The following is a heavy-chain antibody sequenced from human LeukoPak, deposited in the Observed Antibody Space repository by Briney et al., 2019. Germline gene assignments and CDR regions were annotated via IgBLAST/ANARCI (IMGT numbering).Heavy chain of an antibody. CDR3: ARSYDSSGYWAY. V-gene: IGHV4-34*01. CDR1: GGSFSGYY. J-gene: IGHJ4*02. D-gene: IGHD3-22*01. CDR2: INHSGST. Sequence: SETLSLTCAVHGGSFSGYYWSWIRQPPGKGLEWIGEINHSGSTNYNPSLKSRVTISVDTSKNQFSLKLSSVTAADTAVYYCARSYDSSGYWAYWGQGTLVTVSS.